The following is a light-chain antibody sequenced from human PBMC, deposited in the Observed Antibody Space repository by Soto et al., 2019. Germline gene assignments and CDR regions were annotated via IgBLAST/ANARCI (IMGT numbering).Light chain of an antibody. CDR3: RQSHSVPGD. V-gene: IGKV1-39*01. J-gene: IGKJ1*01. Sequence: DIQMTQSPSSLAASVGDRVTITCRASQSILSYLNWYQRKPGEAPKLLIYAASNLQSGGPSRFSGGGSWTYFTLTIISLQPEDFVTVYCRQSHSVPGDFGQGTKVEIK. CDR1: QSILSY. CDR2: AAS.